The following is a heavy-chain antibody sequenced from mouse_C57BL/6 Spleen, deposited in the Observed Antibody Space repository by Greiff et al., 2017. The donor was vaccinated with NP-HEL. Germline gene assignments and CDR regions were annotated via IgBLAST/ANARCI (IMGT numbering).Heavy chain of an antibody. V-gene: IGHV5-16*01. CDR3: AREITTRYYFDY. CDR2: INYDGSST. Sequence: EVKLVESEGGLVQPGSSMKLSCTASGFTFSDYYMAWVRQVPEKGLEWVANINYDGSSTYYLDSLKSRFIISRDNAKNILYLQMSSLKSEDTATYYCAREITTRYYFDYWGQGTTLTVSS. CDR1: GFTFSDYY. J-gene: IGHJ2*01. D-gene: IGHD2-4*01.